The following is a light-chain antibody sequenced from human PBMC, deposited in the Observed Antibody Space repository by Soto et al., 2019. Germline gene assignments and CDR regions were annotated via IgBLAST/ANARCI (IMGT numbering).Light chain of an antibody. V-gene: IGKV3-15*01. CDR2: RTS. J-gene: IGKJ5*01. CDR3: QQFHNWPPIT. Sequence: EIVMTQSPATLSVSPGGRATLSCRASQSISSNLAWYQQKPGQAPRLLMFRTSSRATGFPARFSGSGSGTEFNLTISSLQSEDFAVYYCQQFHNWPPITFGQGTRLEIK. CDR1: QSISSN.